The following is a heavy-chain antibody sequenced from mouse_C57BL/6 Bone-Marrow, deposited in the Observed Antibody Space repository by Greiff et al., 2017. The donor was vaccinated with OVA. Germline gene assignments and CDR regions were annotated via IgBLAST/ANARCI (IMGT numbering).Heavy chain of an antibody. J-gene: IGHJ4*01. Sequence: EVNVVESEAGLVQPGSSMKLSCTASGFTFSDYYMPWVRQVPEQGLEWVAYINPDGSSTYYVDALKSRFIISRDNATNILYLQMSSLKSEDTATYFCARAGDGDYDAMDYWGQGTSVTVSS. CDR2: INPDGSST. V-gene: IGHV5-16*01. CDR1: GFTFSDYY. CDR3: ARAGDGDYDAMDY.